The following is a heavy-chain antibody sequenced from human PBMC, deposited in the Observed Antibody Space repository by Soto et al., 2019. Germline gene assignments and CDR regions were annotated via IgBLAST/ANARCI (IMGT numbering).Heavy chain of an antibody. V-gene: IGHV3-30-3*01. CDR3: ARAIWFGELLEPPDY. D-gene: IGHD3-10*01. CDR1: RFTFSTYS. J-gene: IGHJ4*02. Sequence: QVQLVESGGGVVQPGRSLRLSCAASRFTFSTYSIHGVRQAPGKGLEWVAMISYDGSNKYYADSVKSRFTISRDNSKNTLYLHMNSLRAEDTAVYHCARAIWFGELLEPPDYWGQGTLVTVSS. CDR2: ISYDGSNK.